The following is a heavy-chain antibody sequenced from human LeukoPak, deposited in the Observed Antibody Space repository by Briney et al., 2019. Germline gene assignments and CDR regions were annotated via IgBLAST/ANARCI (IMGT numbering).Heavy chain of an antibody. CDR3: ARGRRGDPYLGTTPDDY. D-gene: IGHD2/OR15-2a*01. CDR1: GYTFTSYG. V-gene: IGHV1-18*01. Sequence: APVKVSCKASGYTFTSYGITWVRQAPGHGLEWMGWISAYNRNTNYAQNLQGRVTMTTDTSTSTAYMELRSLTSDDTAVYYCARGRRGDPYLGTTPDDYWGQGTLVTVSS. CDR2: ISAYNRNT. J-gene: IGHJ4*02.